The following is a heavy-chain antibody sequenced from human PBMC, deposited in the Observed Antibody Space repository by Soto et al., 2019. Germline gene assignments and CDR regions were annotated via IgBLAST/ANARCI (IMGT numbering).Heavy chain of an antibody. V-gene: IGHV3-21*04. J-gene: IGHJ6*02. Sequence: AGGSLRLSCAVSGFTFTTYGMSWVRQAPGKGLEWVSSLSPSGGSTYYADSVKGRFTISRDNAKNSLFLQMDSLRAEDTAVYYCARGGGSGSYYKRAYYYYGMDVWGQGTTVTVSS. D-gene: IGHD3-10*01. CDR2: LSPSGGST. CDR1: GFTFTTYG. CDR3: ARGGGSGSYYKRAYYYYGMDV.